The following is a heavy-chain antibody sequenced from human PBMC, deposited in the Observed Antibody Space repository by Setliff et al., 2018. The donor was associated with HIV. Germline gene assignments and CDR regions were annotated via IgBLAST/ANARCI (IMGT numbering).Heavy chain of an antibody. V-gene: IGHV4-59*11. CDR1: GGSISSHY. Sequence: SETLSLTCTVSGGSISSHYWSWIRQPPGKRLEWIGYIYYSGSTNYNPSLKSRVTISVDTSKNQFSLKLSSVTAADTAVYYCAGCITGTTQWFDPWGQGTLVTVSS. D-gene: IGHD1-20*01. CDR3: AGCITGTTQWFDP. J-gene: IGHJ5*02. CDR2: IYYSGST.